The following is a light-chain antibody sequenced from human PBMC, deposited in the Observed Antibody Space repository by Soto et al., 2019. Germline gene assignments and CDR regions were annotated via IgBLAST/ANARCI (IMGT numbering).Light chain of an antibody. Sequence: EIVLTQSPGTLSLSPGERATLSCRASQSVSSSQLAWYQQKPDQAPRLVIYDASTRATGVPDRFSGSGSGTDFTLTISRLEPEDFAVYHCQLYGSSPPWTFGQGTKVEI. CDR1: QSVSSSQ. J-gene: IGKJ1*01. CDR3: QLYGSSPPWT. CDR2: DAS. V-gene: IGKV3-20*01.